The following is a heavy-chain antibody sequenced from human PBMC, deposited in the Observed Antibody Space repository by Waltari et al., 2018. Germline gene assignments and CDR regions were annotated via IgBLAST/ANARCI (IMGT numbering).Heavy chain of an antibody. D-gene: IGHD7-27*01. CDR2: IESDESRT. Sequence: EVQLVESGGALVQPGGSLRLSCATSGFPFSTYWMHWVRQAPGKGLMWVAHIESDESRTTYAESVKGRFTISRDNAKNTVYLQMNSLRDEDTAVYYCVRDEPGDGLDYWGQGTTVIVSS. J-gene: IGHJ4*03. V-gene: IGHV3-74*03. CDR1: GFPFSTYW. CDR3: VRDEPGDGLDY.